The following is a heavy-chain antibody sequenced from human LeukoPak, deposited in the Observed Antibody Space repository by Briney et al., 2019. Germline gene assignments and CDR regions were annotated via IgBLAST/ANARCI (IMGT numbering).Heavy chain of an antibody. D-gene: IGHD5-18*01. CDR2: ISSSSSTI. CDR3: ARGRGYSYGHTDY. V-gene: IGHV3-48*04. Sequence: GGSLRLSCAASRFTFSTYSMNWVRQAPGKGLEWVSYISSSSSTIYYADSVKGRFTISRDNAKNSLYLQMNSLRAEDTAVYSCARGRGYSYGHTDYWGQGTLVTVSS. CDR1: RFTFSTYS. J-gene: IGHJ4*02.